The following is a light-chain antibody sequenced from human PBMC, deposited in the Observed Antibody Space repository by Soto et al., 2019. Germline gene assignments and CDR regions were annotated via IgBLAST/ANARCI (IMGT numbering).Light chain of an antibody. Sequence: QSALTQPASVSGSPGQSITISCTGTSSDVGNYNLVSWYQQHPGKAPKLMLYEVSRRPSGVSNRFSGSKSGNTASLTISGLQAEDEADYYCCSYAGSSSWVFGGGTKLTVL. CDR3: CSYAGSSSWV. V-gene: IGLV2-23*02. J-gene: IGLJ2*01. CDR1: SSDVGNYNL. CDR2: EVS.